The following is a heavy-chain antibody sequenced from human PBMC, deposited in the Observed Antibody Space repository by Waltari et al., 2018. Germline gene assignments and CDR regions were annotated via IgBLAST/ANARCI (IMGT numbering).Heavy chain of an antibody. CDR2: IYYSGST. D-gene: IGHD1-26*01. V-gene: IGHV4-39*01. J-gene: IGHJ4*02. CDR3: ARRGGSYYYFDY. Sequence: QLQLQESGPGLVKPSETLSLTCTVSGGSISSSSYSWGWIRQPPGKGLEWIGSIYYSGSTYYNPSLKSRVTISVDTSKNQFSLKLSSVTAADTAVYYCARRGGSYYYFDYWGQGTLVTVS. CDR1: GGSISSSSYS.